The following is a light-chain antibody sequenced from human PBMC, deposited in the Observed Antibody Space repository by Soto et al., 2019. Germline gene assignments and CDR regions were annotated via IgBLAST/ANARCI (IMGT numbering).Light chain of an antibody. V-gene: IGLV1-40*01. Sequence: QSVLTQPPSVSGAPGQRVTISCTGSSSNIGAGYYVHWYQQLPGTAPKLLIYGNSNRPSGVPDRFSGSKSGTSASLAITGLQAEDEADYYCQSYDSSLISVFGTGTKVTVL. CDR1: SSNIGAGYY. CDR2: GNS. CDR3: QSYDSSLISV. J-gene: IGLJ1*01.